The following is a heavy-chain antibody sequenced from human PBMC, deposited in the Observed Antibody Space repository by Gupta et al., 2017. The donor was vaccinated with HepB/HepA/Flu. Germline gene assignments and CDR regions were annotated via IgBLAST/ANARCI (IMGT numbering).Heavy chain of an antibody. CDR2: IRSKANSYAT. D-gene: IGHD2-15*01. J-gene: IGHJ6*02. Sequence: EVQLVESGGGLVQPGGSLKLSCAASGFTFSGSAMHWVRQASGKGLEWVGRIRSKANSYATAYAASVKGRFTISRDDSKNTAYLQMNSLKTEDTAVYYCTRHEEDTSSPLDYYYYGMDVWGQGTTVTVSS. CDR1: GFTFSGSA. CDR3: TRHEEDTSSPLDYYYYGMDV. V-gene: IGHV3-73*01.